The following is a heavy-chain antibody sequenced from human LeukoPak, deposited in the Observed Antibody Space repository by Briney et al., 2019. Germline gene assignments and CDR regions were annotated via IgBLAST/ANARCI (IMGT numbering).Heavy chain of an antibody. D-gene: IGHD4-17*01. CDR3: ARDLIHYGDDLNWFDP. V-gene: IGHV1-2*02. Sequence: ASVKVSCKASGYTFTGYYMHWVRQAPGQGLEWMGWINPNSGGTNYAQKFQGRVTMTRDTPISTAYMELSRLRSDDTAVYYCARDLIHYGDDLNWFDPWGQGTLVTVSS. CDR1: GYTFTGYY. CDR2: INPNSGGT. J-gene: IGHJ5*02.